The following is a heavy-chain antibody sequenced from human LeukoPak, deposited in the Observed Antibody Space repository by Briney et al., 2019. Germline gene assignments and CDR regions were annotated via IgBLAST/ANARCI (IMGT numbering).Heavy chain of an antibody. D-gene: IGHD3-3*01. Sequence: GGSLRLSCAASGLTFSSYAMHWVRQAPGKGLEWVAVISYDGSNKYYADSVKGRFTISRDNTKNTLYLQMNSLRAEDTAVYYCARGSQPHQYDFWSGYKNFFDYWGQGTLVTVSS. CDR2: ISYDGSNK. V-gene: IGHV3-30-3*01. J-gene: IGHJ4*02. CDR1: GLTFSSYA. CDR3: ARGSQPHQYDFWSGYKNFFDY.